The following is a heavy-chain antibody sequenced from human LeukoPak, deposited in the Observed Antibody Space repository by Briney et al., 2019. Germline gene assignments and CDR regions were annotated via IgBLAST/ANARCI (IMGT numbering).Heavy chain of an antibody. V-gene: IGHV3-7*01. J-gene: IGHJ3*02. CDR3: ARDGTGWQADSFDI. Sequence: PGGSLRLSCVVSGFIVSSNYMSWVRQAPGKGLEWVADIKQDGSEQYYVDSVRGRFTISRDNGKNSLYLQMNSLRVEDTAVYFCARDGTGWQADSFDIWGQGTMVTVSS. CDR1: GFIVSSNY. CDR2: IKQDGSEQ. D-gene: IGHD2-8*02.